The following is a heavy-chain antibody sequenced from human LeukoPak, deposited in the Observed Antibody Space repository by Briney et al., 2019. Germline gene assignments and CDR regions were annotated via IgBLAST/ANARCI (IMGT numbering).Heavy chain of an antibody. CDR1: GYTFTGYY. CDR3: ARGCQYQLLIYFYYYMDV. V-gene: IGHV1-2*02. Sequence: VKVSCKASGYTFTGYYMHWVRQAPGQGLEWMGWINPNSGGTNYAQKFQGRVTMTRDTSISTAYMDLSSLRSDDTAVYYCARGCQYQLLIYFYYYMDVWGKGTTVTVSS. J-gene: IGHJ6*03. CDR2: INPNSGGT. D-gene: IGHD2-2*01.